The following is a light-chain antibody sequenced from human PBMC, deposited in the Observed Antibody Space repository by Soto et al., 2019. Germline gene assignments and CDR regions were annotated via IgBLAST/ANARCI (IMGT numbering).Light chain of an antibody. CDR3: QQRSNWPWT. Sequence: EIVLAQSPGTLSLSPWERAALSCVASQSVSNNYLAWYQQKPGQAPRLLIYDASNRATGIPARFSGSGSGTDFTLTISSLEPEDFAVYYCQQRSNWPWTFGQGTKVDIK. CDR2: DAS. CDR1: QSVSNNY. J-gene: IGKJ1*01. V-gene: IGKV3-11*01.